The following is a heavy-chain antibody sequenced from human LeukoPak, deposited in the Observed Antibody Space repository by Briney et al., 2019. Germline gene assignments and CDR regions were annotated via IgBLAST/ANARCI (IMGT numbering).Heavy chain of an antibody. CDR1: GGTFSSYA. V-gene: IGHV1-69*13. D-gene: IGHD2-21*01. J-gene: IGHJ4*02. CDR2: IIPIFGTA. Sequence: ASVTVSCTASGGTFSSYAISWVRQAPGQGLEWMGGIIPIFGTANYAQKFQGRVTITADESTSTAYMELSSLRSEDTAVYYCARTPCGNCYFDYWGQGTLVTVSS. CDR3: ARTPCGNCYFDY.